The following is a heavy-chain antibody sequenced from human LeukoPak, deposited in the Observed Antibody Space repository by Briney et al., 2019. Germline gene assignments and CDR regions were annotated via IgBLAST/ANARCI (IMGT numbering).Heavy chain of an antibody. V-gene: IGHV4-59*01. CDR2: IYNSGSG. CDR3: ARSQYKGPVTNWFDP. D-gene: IGHD4-11*01. CDR1: GGSIRSYY. J-gene: IGHJ5*02. Sequence: SETLSLTCSVSGGSIRSYYWGWIRLPPGKGLEWIGYIYNSGSGNYNPSLMSRVTISLDTSRNQFSLNLNSVTAADTAVYYCARSQYKGPVTNWFDPWGQGTLVTVSS.